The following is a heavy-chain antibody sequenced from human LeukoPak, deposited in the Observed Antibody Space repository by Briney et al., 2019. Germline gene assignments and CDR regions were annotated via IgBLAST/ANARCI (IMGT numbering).Heavy chain of an antibody. Sequence: GGPLRLSCAPSGFTFRLYWMQWARQATEGGVVSVSRIYRGRRSTSYTDYVKCQFTISRDNTKNTLYLQMNSLRAEDTAVYYCAASSLWGQGTLVTVSS. V-gene: IGHV3-74*01. J-gene: IGHJ4*02. CDR1: GFTFRLYW. D-gene: IGHD6-13*01. CDR2: IYRGRRST. CDR3: AASSL.